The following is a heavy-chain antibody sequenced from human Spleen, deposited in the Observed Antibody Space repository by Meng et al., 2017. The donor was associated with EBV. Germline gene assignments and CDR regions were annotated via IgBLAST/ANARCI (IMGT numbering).Heavy chain of an antibody. J-gene: IGHJ4*02. CDR3: ASGRGVDALGDY. CDR2: IYHSGST. CDR1: GGSIRSRNW. D-gene: IGHD2-15*01. V-gene: IGHV4-4*02. Sequence: VQVQEAGPGLVKPLGTLSLTCAGSGGSIRSRNWWSCVRQPPGKGLEWIGEIYHSGSTNYNPSLKRRVTISVDKSKNQFSLKLRSVTAADTAVYYCASGRGVDALGDYWGQGTLVTVSS.